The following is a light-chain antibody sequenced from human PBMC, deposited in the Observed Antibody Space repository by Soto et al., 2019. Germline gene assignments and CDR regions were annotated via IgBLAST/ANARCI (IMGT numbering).Light chain of an antibody. CDR2: LAS. CDR1: QSLLHSDGYND. J-gene: IGKJ4*01. CDR3: MQALQTPT. Sequence: DIVMTQSPLSLPVPPGEPASIXXRAXQSLLHSDGYNDLAWYLQKPGHSPXXLIDLASSRASGVPDRFSGSGSGTDFTLKISRVEAEDVGVYYCMQALQTPTFGGGTKVDIK. V-gene: IGKV2-28*01.